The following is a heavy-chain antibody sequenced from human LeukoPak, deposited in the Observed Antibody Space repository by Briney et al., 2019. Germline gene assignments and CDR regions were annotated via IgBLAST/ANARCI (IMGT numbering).Heavy chain of an antibody. CDR2: IHYTGRT. D-gene: IGHD3-10*01. J-gene: IGHJ4*02. V-gene: IGHV4-59*08. CDR1: GGSISGYY. Sequence: PSETLSLTCTVSGGSISGYYWSWIRQPPGKTLEWIAHIHYTGRTTYNPSLQSRVTMSLDTSRNQFSLKLNSVSATGTAVYYCARHKDVGSWPLDYWGPGTLVTVSS. CDR3: ARHKDVGSWPLDY.